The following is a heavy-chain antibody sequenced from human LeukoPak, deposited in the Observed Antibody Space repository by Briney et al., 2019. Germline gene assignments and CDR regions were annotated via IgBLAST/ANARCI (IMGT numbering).Heavy chain of an antibody. D-gene: IGHD1-1*01. Sequence: GGSLRLSCAASGLSFSFYAMSWVRQAPGKGLEWVSSISGGGAGTYYADSVRGRFTISRDNSKNTLYLQMNSLRAEDTALYYCAKDFVRYNIQFDYWGQGTLVTVSS. CDR1: GLSFSFYA. V-gene: IGHV3-23*01. CDR3: AKDFVRYNIQFDY. J-gene: IGHJ4*02. CDR2: ISGGGAGT.